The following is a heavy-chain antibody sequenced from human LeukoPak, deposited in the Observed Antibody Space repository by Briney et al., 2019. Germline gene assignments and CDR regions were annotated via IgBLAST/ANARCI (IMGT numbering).Heavy chain of an antibody. CDR3: ARESGYSSH. J-gene: IGHJ4*02. CDR1: GFTFSSYD. Sequence: GGSLRLSCAVSGFTFSSYDMTWVRQAPGKGLEWVSHISGSGGRTHNADSVKGWFIISRDNAKNSLYLQMNSLRAEDTAVYYCARESGYSSHWGQGTLVTVSS. CDR2: ISGSGGRT. V-gene: IGHV3-23*01. D-gene: IGHD6-13*01.